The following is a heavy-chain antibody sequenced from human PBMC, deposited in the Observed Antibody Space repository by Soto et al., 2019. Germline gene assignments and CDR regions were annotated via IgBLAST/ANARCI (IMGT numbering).Heavy chain of an antibody. CDR3: AGGGYCSGGSCYPKVPY. J-gene: IGHJ4*02. CDR1: GYTFTSYD. Sequence: ASVKVSCKASGYTFTSYDINWVRQATGQGLEWMGWMNPNSGNTGYAQKFQGRVTMTRNTSISTAYMELSSLRSEDTAVYYCAGGGYCSGGSCYPKVPYWGQGTLVTVSS. D-gene: IGHD2-15*01. CDR2: MNPNSGNT. V-gene: IGHV1-8*01.